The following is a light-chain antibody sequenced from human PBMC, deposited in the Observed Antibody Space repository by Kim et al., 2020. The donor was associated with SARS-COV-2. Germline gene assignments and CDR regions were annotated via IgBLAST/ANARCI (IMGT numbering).Light chain of an antibody. CDR1: QSVLYSSNNKNY. CDR2: WAS. CDR3: QQHYSLPLT. V-gene: IGKV4-1*01. J-gene: IGKJ4*01. Sequence: DIVMTQSPDSLAVSLGERAAINCKSSQSVLYSSNNKNYLVWYQQKPGQPPKLLISWASTRESGVPDRFSGSGSGTDFTLTISSLQAEDVAVYYCQQHYSLPLTFGGGTKVEIK.